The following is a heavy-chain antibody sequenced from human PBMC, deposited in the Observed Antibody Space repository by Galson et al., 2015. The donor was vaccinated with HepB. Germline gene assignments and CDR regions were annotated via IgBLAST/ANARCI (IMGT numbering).Heavy chain of an antibody. CDR2: ISSSSSTI. Sequence: SLRLSCAASGFTFSSYSMNWVRQAPGKGLEWVSYISSSSSTIYYADSVKGRFTISRDNAKNSLYLQMNSLRAEDTAVYYCAITDEYCGGDCYIEGPHADYWGQGTLVTVSS. CDR3: AITDEYCGGDCYIEGPHADY. D-gene: IGHD2-21*01. V-gene: IGHV3-48*01. J-gene: IGHJ4*02. CDR1: GFTFSSYS.